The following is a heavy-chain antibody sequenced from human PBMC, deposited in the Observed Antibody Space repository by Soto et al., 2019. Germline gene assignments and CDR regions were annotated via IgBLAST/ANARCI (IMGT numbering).Heavy chain of an antibody. CDR3: ARGSLGSGHRKYYYYGMDV. CDR2: IIPIFGTA. D-gene: IGHD6-19*01. Sequence: QVQLVQSGAEVKKPGSSVKVSCKASGGTFSSYAISWVRQAPGQGLEWMGGIIPIFGTANYAQKFQGRVTITADESTSTAYMELSSLRSEDTAVYYCARGSLGSGHRKYYYYGMDVWGQGTTVTVSS. CDR1: GGTFSSYA. J-gene: IGHJ6*02. V-gene: IGHV1-69*01.